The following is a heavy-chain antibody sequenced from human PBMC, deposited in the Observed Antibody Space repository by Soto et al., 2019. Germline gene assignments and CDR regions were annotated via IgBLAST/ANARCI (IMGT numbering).Heavy chain of an antibody. D-gene: IGHD2-21*01. CDR1: GGGNLRDYR. CDR3: ARGGDAYNFGAVY. J-gene: IGHJ4*02. Sequence: QVQLVQSGAEVKEPGSSVKVSCKASGGGNLRDYRTTWVRRAPGQGLEWMGGIIPKLGSANYAQNFQGRVTVTADESTNTVYMELRSLRSDDTSVYYCARGGDAYNFGAVYWGQGTPVTVS. V-gene: IGHV1-69*01. CDR2: IIPKLGSA.